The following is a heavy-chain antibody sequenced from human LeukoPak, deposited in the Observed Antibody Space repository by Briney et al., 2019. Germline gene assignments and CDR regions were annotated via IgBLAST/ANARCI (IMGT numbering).Heavy chain of an antibody. Sequence: SQTLSLTCAISGDSVSSNSAAGNWIRQSPSRGLEWLGRTYYRSKWYNDYAVSVKSRITINPDTSKNQFSLQLNSVTPEDTAVYYCAREEGGIAARPFDYWGQGTLVTVSS. D-gene: IGHD6-6*01. V-gene: IGHV6-1*01. J-gene: IGHJ4*02. CDR1: GDSVSSNSAA. CDR2: TYYRSKWYN. CDR3: AREEGGIAARPFDY.